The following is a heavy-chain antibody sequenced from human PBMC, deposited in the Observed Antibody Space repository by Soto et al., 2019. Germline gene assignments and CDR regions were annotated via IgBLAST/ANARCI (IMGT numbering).Heavy chain of an antibody. Sequence: SETLSLTCAVSGGSISSGGYSWSWIRQPPGKGLEWIGYIYHSGSTYYNPSLKSRVTISVDRSKNQFSLRLSSVTAADTAVYYCARDAYDILTANSNCGQGTLVTVSS. J-gene: IGHJ4*02. V-gene: IGHV4-30-2*01. CDR3: ARDAYDILTANSN. CDR1: GGSISSGGYS. CDR2: IYHSGST. D-gene: IGHD3-9*01.